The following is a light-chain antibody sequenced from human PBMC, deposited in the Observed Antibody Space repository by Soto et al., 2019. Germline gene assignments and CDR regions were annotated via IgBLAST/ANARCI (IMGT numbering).Light chain of an antibody. Sequence: AIQMAQSPSSLSASVGDRVTITCRARQGIGNDVVWFQQKPGKALKLLIYAAATLQSGVPSSFSGSTSGTDFTLTISRLQPEDFATYYCLQDHNYPLTFGGGTKVEIK. CDR3: LQDHNYPLT. CDR2: AAA. CDR1: QGIGND. J-gene: IGKJ4*01. V-gene: IGKV1-6*02.